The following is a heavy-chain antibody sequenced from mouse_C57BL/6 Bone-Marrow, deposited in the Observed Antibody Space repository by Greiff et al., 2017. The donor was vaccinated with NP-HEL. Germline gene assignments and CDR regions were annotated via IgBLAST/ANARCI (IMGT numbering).Heavy chain of an antibody. V-gene: IGHV1-85*01. J-gene: IGHJ2*01. CDR2: IYPRDGST. CDR3: ARATTVVAKGY. CDR1: GYTFTSYD. D-gene: IGHD1-1*01. Sequence: QVQLKESGPELVKPGASVKLSCKASGYTFTSYDINWVKQRPGQGLEWIGWIYPRDGSTKYNEKFKGKATLTVDTSSSTAYMELHSLTSEDSAVYFCARATTVVAKGYWGQGTTLTVSS.